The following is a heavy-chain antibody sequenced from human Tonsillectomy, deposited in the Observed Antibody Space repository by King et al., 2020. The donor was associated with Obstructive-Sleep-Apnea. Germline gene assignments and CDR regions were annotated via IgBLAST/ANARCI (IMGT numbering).Heavy chain of an antibody. CDR2: INPNSGGT. Sequence: VQLVESGAEVKKPGASVKVSCKASGYMFTGYYIHWVRQAPGQGLEWMGWINPNSGGTNYAQKFQDWVTMTRDTSISTAYMELSRLRSDDTAIYYCARTISNAGWWDFDYWGQGTRVTVSS. V-gene: IGHV1-2*04. CDR3: ARTISNAGWWDFDY. CDR1: GYMFTGYY. D-gene: IGHD6-19*01. J-gene: IGHJ4*02.